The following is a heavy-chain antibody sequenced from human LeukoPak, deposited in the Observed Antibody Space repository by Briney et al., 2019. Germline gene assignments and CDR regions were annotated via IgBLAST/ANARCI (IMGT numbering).Heavy chain of an antibody. CDR1: GFTFSSYG. Sequence: AGGSLRLSCAASGFTFSSYGMHWVRQAPGKGLEWVAVISYDGRNKYYADSVEGRFTISRDNSKNTLYLQMNSLRAEDTAVYYCAKLTPLRFLEWLFPYYFDYWGQGTLVTVSS. CDR3: AKLTPLRFLEWLFPYYFDY. V-gene: IGHV3-30*18. CDR2: ISYDGRNK. J-gene: IGHJ4*02. D-gene: IGHD3-3*01.